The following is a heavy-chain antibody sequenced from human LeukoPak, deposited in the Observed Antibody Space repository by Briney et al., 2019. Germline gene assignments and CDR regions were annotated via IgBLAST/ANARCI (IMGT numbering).Heavy chain of an antibody. CDR2: ISSSSSYI. D-gene: IGHD3-22*01. J-gene: IGHJ4*02. CDR1: GFTFSSYW. V-gene: IGHV3-21*01. Sequence: GGSLRLSCAASGFTFSSYWMHWVRQAPGKGLEWVSSISSSSSYIYYADSVKGRFTISRDNAKNSLYLQMNSLRAEDTAVYYCARDPGDSSGYYLYYYFDYWGQGTLVTVSS. CDR3: ARDPGDSSGYYLYYYFDY.